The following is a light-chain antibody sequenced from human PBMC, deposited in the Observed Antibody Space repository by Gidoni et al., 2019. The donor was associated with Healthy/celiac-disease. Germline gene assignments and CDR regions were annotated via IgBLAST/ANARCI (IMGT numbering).Light chain of an antibody. CDR1: SSDVGGYNY. Sequence: QSALTQPASVSGSPGQPITISCTGTSSDVGGYNYVSGYQQHPGKAPKLMIYDVSNRPSGVSNRFSGSKSGNTASLTISGLQAEDEADYYCSSYTSSSTYVFGTGTKVTVL. V-gene: IGLV2-14*03. J-gene: IGLJ1*01. CDR3: SSYTSSSTYV. CDR2: DVS.